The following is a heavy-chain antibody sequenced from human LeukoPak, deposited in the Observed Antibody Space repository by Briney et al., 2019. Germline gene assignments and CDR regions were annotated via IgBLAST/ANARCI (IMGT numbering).Heavy chain of an antibody. CDR2: INHSGST. D-gene: IGHD6-13*01. CDR1: GGSFSGYY. CDR3: ARSFYSSSWHDY. V-gene: IGHV4-34*01. J-gene: IGHJ4*02. Sequence: SETLSLTCAVYGGSFSGYYWSWIRQPPGKGLEWIGEINHSGSTNYNPSLKSRVTISVDMSKNQFSLKLSSVTAADTAVYYCARSFYSSSWHDYWGQGTLVTVSS.